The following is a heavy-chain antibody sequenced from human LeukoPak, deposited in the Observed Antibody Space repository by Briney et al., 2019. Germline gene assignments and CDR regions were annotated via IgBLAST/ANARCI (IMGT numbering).Heavy chain of an antibody. J-gene: IGHJ4*02. Sequence: GASVKVSCKASGGTFSSYAISWVRQAPGQGLEWMGGIIPIFGTANYAQKFQGRVTITTDESTSTAYMELSSLRSEDTAVYYCASGAVGVVVPAAIPPYFDYWGQGTLVTVPS. CDR3: ASGAVGVVVPAAIPPYFDY. CDR1: GGTFSSYA. V-gene: IGHV1-69*05. D-gene: IGHD2-2*01. CDR2: IIPIFGTA.